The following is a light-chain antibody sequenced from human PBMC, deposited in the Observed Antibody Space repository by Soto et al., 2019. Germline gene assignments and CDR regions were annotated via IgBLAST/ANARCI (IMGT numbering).Light chain of an antibody. Sequence: DIQMTQSPSSLSASVGDRVTITCRASQYISSYVNWYQQKPGKAPKFLIYGASDLQRGVPSRFSGSGSETDFTLTINSLQPEDFATYYCQQSYSRPLTFGPGTKVDIK. CDR2: GAS. J-gene: IGKJ3*01. V-gene: IGKV1-39*01. CDR3: QQSYSRPLT. CDR1: QYISSY.